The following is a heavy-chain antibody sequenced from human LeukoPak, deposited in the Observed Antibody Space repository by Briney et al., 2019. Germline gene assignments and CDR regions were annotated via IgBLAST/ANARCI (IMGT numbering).Heavy chain of an antibody. V-gene: IGHV3-30-3*01. J-gene: IGHJ5*02. CDR2: ISYDGSNK. CDR3: ARRRIAAAGTLMDP. CDR1: GFTFSSYA. D-gene: IGHD6-13*01. Sequence: GRSLRLSCAASGFTFSSYAMHWVRQAPGKGLGWVAVISYDGSNKYYADSVKGRFTISRDNSKNTLYLQMNSLRAEDTAVYYRARRRIAAAGTLMDPWGQGTLVTVSS.